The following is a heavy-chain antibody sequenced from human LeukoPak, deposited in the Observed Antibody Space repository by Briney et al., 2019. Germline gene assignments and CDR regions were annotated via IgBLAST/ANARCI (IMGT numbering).Heavy chain of an antibody. D-gene: IGHD3-22*01. CDR3: ARDRDYDTPPGDY. J-gene: IGHJ4*02. CDR1: GFTFSSYS. Sequence: GGSLRLSCAASGFTFSSYSMNWVRQAPGKGLEWVSYISSSDSTIYYADSVKGRFTISRDNAKNSLYLQMNSLRAEDTAVYYCARDRDYDTPPGDYWGQGTLVTVSS. CDR2: ISSSDSTI. V-gene: IGHV3-48*01.